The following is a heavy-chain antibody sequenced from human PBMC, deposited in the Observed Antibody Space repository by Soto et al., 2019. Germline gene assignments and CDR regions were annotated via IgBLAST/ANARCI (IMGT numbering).Heavy chain of an antibody. J-gene: IGHJ4*02. V-gene: IGHV3-23*01. CDR2: IRGSGGST. D-gene: IGHD2-15*01. CDR1: GFTFSSYA. Sequence: GGSLRLSCAASGFTFSSYAMSWVRQAPGKGLEWVSAIRGSGGSTYYADSVKGRFTISRDNSKNTLYLQMNSLRAEDTAVYYCANLPGGDIVVVVAADYWGQGTLVTVSS. CDR3: ANLPGGDIVVVVAADY.